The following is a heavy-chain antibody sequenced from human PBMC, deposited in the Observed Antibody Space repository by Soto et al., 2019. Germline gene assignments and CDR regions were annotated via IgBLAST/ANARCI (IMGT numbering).Heavy chain of an antibody. D-gene: IGHD2-15*01. J-gene: IGHJ5*02. CDR1: GGTFSSYA. CDR2: IIPIFGTA. Sequence: VASVKVSCKASGGTFSSYAISWVRQAPGQGLEWMGGIIPIFGTANYAQKFQGRVTITADKSTSTAYMELSSLRSEDTAVYYCARARGVVVAATNWFDPWGQGTLVTVSS. V-gene: IGHV1-69*06. CDR3: ARARGVVVAATNWFDP.